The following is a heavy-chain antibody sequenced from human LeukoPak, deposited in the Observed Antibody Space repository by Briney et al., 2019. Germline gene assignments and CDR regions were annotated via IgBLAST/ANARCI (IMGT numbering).Heavy chain of an antibody. V-gene: IGHV3-23*01. Sequence: SGGSLRLSCAASGFTFSSYAMTWVRQAPGKGLEWVSSISSSGGSTYYADSVRGRFTISRDNSKNTLYLQMNSLRAEDTAIYYCAKDLVTGSLDYWGQGTRVTVSS. D-gene: IGHD3-10*01. J-gene: IGHJ4*02. CDR1: GFTFSSYA. CDR3: AKDLVTGSLDY. CDR2: ISSSGGST.